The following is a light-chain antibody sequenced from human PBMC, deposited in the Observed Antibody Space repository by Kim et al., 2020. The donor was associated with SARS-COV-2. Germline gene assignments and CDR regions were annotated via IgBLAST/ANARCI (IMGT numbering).Light chain of an antibody. V-gene: IGLV1-44*01. J-gene: IGLJ3*02. CDR2: SNN. CDR1: TSNIGTNT. Sequence: ELTQPPSASGTPGQRVTISCSGRTSNIGTNTVNWYQQHPGAAPKLLIYSNNQRPSGVPDRFAGSKSGTSASLAISGLQSEDEADYYCGAWDDTLIGPVLGGGTQLTVL. CDR3: GAWDDTLIGPV.